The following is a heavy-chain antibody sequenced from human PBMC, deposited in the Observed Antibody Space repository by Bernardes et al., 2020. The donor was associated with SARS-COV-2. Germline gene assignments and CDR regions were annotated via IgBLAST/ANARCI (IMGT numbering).Heavy chain of an antibody. Sequence: GGSLRLSCAASGFTFSTYWMSWVRQAPGKGLEWVADIKEDGSERRYLHSVKGRFTISRDNAQNSVYLQMNSLRAEDTALYYCTKDNWGRVVEDGFDIWGQGTTVIVSS. J-gene: IGHJ3*02. V-gene: IGHV3-7*01. CDR3: TKDNWGRVVEDGFDI. CDR2: IKEDGSER. D-gene: IGHD2-15*01. CDR1: GFTFSTYW.